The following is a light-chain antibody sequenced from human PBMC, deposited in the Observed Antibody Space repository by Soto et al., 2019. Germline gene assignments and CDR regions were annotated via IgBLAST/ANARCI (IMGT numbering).Light chain of an antibody. CDR3: QQYNMYPGT. CDR2: DAS. Sequence: DIRMTQSPSTLSASEGDRVTITCRASQSISNWLAWYQQKPGKAPKLLIYDASSLESGVPSRFSGSGSGTEFSLTISSLQPDDFATYYCQQYNMYPGTFGQGTKLEIK. CDR1: QSISNW. V-gene: IGKV1-5*01. J-gene: IGKJ2*01.